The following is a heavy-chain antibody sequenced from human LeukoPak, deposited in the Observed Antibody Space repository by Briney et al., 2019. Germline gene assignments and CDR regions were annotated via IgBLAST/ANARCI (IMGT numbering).Heavy chain of an antibody. J-gene: IGHJ5*02. CDR2: INPNSGDT. Sequence: GASVKVSCKASGYTFTDYYIYWVRQAPGQGLEWMGWINPNSGDTNYALRFQDRVTMTSDTSISTAYMELSRLRSDDTAVYYCARDAIGVVGTISWFDPWGQRTLVTVSS. D-gene: IGHD1-26*01. V-gene: IGHV1-2*02. CDR1: GYTFTDYY. CDR3: ARDAIGVVGTISWFDP.